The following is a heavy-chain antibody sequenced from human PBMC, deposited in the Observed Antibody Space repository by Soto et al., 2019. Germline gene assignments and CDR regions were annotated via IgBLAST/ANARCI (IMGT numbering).Heavy chain of an antibody. Sequence: SGPTLVNPTQTLTLTCTFSGFSLSTSGVGVGWIRQPPGKALEWLALIYWDDDKRYSPSLKSRLTITKDTSTSKNQVVLTMTNMDPVDTATYYCAHSKYFEWFPELNWFDPWGQGTLVTVSS. CDR2: IYWDDDK. D-gene: IGHD3-9*01. V-gene: IGHV2-5*02. CDR3: AHSKYFEWFPELNWFDP. CDR1: GFSLSTSGVG. J-gene: IGHJ5*02.